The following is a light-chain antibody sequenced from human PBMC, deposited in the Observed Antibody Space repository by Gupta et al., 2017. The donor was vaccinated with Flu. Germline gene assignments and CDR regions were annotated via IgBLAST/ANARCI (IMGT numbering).Light chain of an antibody. V-gene: IGLV3-19*01. CDR3: TARDNSANQGV. CDR2: SKN. Sequence: VLLFYSKNRRPAGIPDRFSASSSGNTASLTIAGPQAEDEADYYCTARDNSANQGVFGGGTKLTVL. J-gene: IGLJ2*01.